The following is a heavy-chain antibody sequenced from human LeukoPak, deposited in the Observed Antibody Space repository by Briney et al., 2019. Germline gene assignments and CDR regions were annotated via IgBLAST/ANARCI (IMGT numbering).Heavy chain of an antibody. CDR1: GFTFSSYG. CDR3: ARERVYSSTWSFDY. V-gene: IGHV3-30*02. CDR2: IRYDGSNK. J-gene: IGHJ4*02. D-gene: IGHD6-13*01. Sequence: GGSLRLSCAASGFTFSSYGMHWVRQAPGKGLEWVAFIRYDGSNKYYADSVKGRFTISRDNSKNTLYLQVNSLRAEDTAVYYCARERVYSSTWSFDYWGQGTLVTVSS.